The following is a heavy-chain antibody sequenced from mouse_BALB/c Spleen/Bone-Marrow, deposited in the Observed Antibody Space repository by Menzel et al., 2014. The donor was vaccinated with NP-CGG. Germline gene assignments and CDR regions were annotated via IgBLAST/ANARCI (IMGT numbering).Heavy chain of an antibody. CDR1: GFAFSSYE. D-gene: IGHD2-12*01. V-gene: IGHV5-9*02. Sequence: EVQVVESGGGLVKPGGSLKLSCAASGFAFSSYEMSWVRQTPEKRLEWVATISSGGSYTYYPDSVKGRFTISRDNARNTLYLQMSSLRCKDTALYYCARQLPYAMDYWGQGTSVTVSS. CDR2: ISSGGSYT. J-gene: IGHJ4*01. CDR3: ARQLPYAMDY.